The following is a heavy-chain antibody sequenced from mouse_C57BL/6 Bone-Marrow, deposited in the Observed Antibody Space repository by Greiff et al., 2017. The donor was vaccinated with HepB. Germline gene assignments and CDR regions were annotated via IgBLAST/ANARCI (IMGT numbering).Heavy chain of an antibody. D-gene: IGHD2-3*01. CDR1: GYTFTSYW. J-gene: IGHJ4*01. CDR3: AGKGGPDGYYGPYAMDY. CDR2: IYPGSGST. Sequence: QVQLQQPGAELVKPGASVKMSCKASGYTFTSYWITWVKQRPGQGLEWIGDIYPGSGSTNYNEKFKSKATLTVDTSSSTAYMQLSSLTSEDSAVYYDAGKGGPDGYYGPYAMDYWGQGTSVTVSS. V-gene: IGHV1-55*01.